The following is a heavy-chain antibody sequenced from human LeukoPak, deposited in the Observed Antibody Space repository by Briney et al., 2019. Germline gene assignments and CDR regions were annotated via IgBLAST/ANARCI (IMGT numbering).Heavy chain of an antibody. D-gene: IGHD2-2*01. V-gene: IGHV4-34*01. J-gene: IGHJ5*02. CDR2: INHSGST. CDR1: GGSISSGGYS. CDR3: ARGTRLGYCSSTSCYNWFDP. Sequence: SETLSLTCAVSGGSISSGGYSWSWIRQPPGKGLEWIGEINHSGSTNYNPSLKSRVTISVDTSKNQFSLKLSSVTAADTAVYYCARGTRLGYCSSTSCYNWFDPWGQGTLVTVSS.